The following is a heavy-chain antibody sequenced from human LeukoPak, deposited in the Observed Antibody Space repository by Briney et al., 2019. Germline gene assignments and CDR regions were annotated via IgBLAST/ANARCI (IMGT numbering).Heavy chain of an antibody. J-gene: IGHJ5*02. Sequence: ASVKVSCKASGYSFSDYFLHWVRQAPGQGLEWMGRINPYSGGTNYAHRFQGRVTLTRDTSINTAYMELNSLRSDDTAVYYCARGSGTRRQTGNNYFDPWGQGTLVTDSS. V-gene: IGHV1-2*06. CDR1: GYSFSDYF. CDR2: INPYSGGT. CDR3: ARGSGTRRQTGNNYFDP. D-gene: IGHD5-24*01.